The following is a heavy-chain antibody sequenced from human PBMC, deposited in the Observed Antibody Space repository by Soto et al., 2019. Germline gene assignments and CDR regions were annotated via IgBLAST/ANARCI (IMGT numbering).Heavy chain of an antibody. V-gene: IGHV3-30*18. CDR1: GFTFSDYA. Sequence: VQLVESGGGVVQPGRSLRLSCAASGFTFSDYAMHWVRQAPGKGLEWVAVVSHDGRNTHYAASMKGRFTISRDSSKNTVSLEVTSLRAEDTAVYYCAKGGRQWLVTSDFNYWGQGALVTVSS. D-gene: IGHD6-19*01. CDR2: VSHDGRNT. CDR3: AKGGRQWLVTSDFNY. J-gene: IGHJ4*02.